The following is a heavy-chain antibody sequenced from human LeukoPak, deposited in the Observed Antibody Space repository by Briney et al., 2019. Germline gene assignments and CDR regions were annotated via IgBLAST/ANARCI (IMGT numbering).Heavy chain of an antibody. Sequence: ASVKVSCKASGYTFTSYGISWVRQAPGQGLEWMGWISVYNGNTNYAQKLQGRATMTTDTSTSTAYMELRSLGSDDTAVYYCAREVAAGYFDSWGQGTLVTVSS. V-gene: IGHV1-18*04. CDR1: GYTFTSYG. J-gene: IGHJ4*02. CDR3: AREVAAGYFDS. D-gene: IGHD6-13*01. CDR2: ISVYNGNT.